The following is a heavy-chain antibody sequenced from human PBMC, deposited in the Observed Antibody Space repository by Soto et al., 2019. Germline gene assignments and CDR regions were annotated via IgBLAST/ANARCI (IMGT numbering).Heavy chain of an antibody. CDR2: INDDNGNT. Sequence: QVYLVQSGAEVKKPGASVKVSCKASGYTFTSYAMHWVRQSPGQGLEWMGRINDDNGNTEYSQKFQGRVTITRDTSASTAYMDLSRLRSEDTAVYYCAREGELCGGKCWTHYRLDHWGQGMQVIISS. V-gene: IGHV1-3*01. D-gene: IGHD2-21*01. CDR1: GYTFTSYA. J-gene: IGHJ5*02. CDR3: AREGELCGGKCWTHYRLDH.